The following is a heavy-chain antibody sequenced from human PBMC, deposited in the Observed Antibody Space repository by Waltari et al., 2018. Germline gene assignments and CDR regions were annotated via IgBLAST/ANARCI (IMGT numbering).Heavy chain of an antibody. CDR3: ARVRYKNTYDM. J-gene: IGHJ3*02. CDR2: IGTTGDT. CDR1: GFTFSDSD. V-gene: IGHV3-13*01. D-gene: IGHD2-2*02. Sequence: ELQLVESGGGLVQPGGSLRLSCTASGFTFSDSDIHWVRQHHVRGLEWVSVIGTTGDTGYAASVKDRFTISREDGKNSVYLHMNSLRVGDTAVYYCARVRYKNTYDMWGQGTRVAVSS.